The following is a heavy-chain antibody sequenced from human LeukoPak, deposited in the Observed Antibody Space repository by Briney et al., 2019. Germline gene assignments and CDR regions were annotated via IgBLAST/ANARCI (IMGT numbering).Heavy chain of an antibody. CDR2: INHSGST. Sequence: SETLSLTCAVYGGSFSGYYWSWIRQPPGKGREWIGEINHSGSTNYNPSLKSRVTISVDTSKNQFSLKLSSVTAAVTAVYYCARVGHSRYYYYYGMDVWGQGTTVTVSS. V-gene: IGHV4-34*01. D-gene: IGHD5-18*01. CDR3: ARVGHSRYYYYYGMDV. J-gene: IGHJ6*02. CDR1: GGSFSGYY.